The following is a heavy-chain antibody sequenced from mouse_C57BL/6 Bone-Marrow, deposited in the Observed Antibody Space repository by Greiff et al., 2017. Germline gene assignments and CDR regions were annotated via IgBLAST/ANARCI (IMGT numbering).Heavy chain of an antibody. CDR3: ARDRDYSNYFDY. CDR1: GYSITSGYY. V-gene: IGHV3-6*01. Sequence: EVQLVESGPGLVKPSQSLSLTCSVTGYSITSGYYWNWIRQFPGNKLEWMGYISYDGSNNYNPSLKNRISITRDTSKNQFFLKLNSVTTEDTATYYCARDRDYSNYFDYWGQGTTLTVSS. D-gene: IGHD2-5*01. CDR2: ISYDGSN. J-gene: IGHJ2*01.